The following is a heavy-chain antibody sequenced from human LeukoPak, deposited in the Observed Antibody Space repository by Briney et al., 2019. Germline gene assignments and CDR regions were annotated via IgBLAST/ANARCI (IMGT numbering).Heavy chain of an antibody. CDR1: GGSISSYY. CDR2: IYYSGTT. CDR3: ARYGVVIANSYWYFDL. J-gene: IGHJ2*01. Sequence: PSETLSLTCTVSGGSISSYYWSWIRQPPGKGLEWIGYIYYSGTTYYNPSLKSRVTISVDTSKNQFSLKLSSVTAADTAVYYCARYGVVIANSYWYFDLWGRGTLVTVSS. V-gene: IGHV4-59*01. D-gene: IGHD2-21*01.